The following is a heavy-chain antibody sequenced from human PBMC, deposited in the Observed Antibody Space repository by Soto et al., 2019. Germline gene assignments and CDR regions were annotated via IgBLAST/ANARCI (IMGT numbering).Heavy chain of an antibody. D-gene: IGHD3-10*01. CDR1: GYTFTSYD. CDR3: ASSVGASNVNFAY. Sequence: QVQLVQSGAEVRTPGASVKVSCKASGYTFTSYDINCVRQATGQGPEWMGWMNPDSGNTGYVQKFQGRVIITRNTAISTAYMELSSLRSEDTAVYYCASSVGASNVNFAYWGQGTLVTVSS. V-gene: IGHV1-8*01. CDR2: MNPDSGNT. J-gene: IGHJ4*02.